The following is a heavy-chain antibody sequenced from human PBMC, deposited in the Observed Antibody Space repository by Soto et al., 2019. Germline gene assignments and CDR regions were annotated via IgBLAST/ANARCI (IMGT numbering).Heavy chain of an antibody. CDR2: INHSGST. J-gene: IGHJ3*02. Sequence: QVQLQQWGAGLLKPSETLSLTCAVYGGSFSGYYWSWIRQPPGKGLEWIGEINHSGSTNYNPSLKSRVTISVDTSKNQFSLKLSSVTAADTAVYYCARSKVGHYLDAFDIWGQGTMVTVSS. V-gene: IGHV4-34*01. D-gene: IGHD4-17*01. CDR1: GGSFSGYY. CDR3: ARSKVGHYLDAFDI.